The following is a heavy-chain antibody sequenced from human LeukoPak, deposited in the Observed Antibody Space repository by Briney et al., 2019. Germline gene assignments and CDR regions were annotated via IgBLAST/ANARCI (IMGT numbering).Heavy chain of an antibody. Sequence: GGSLRLSCAASGFTFSDYAMSWVRQAPGGGLEGVSAISGSGDKTFHADSVKGRFTTSRDNSKNTLSLQMSSLRVEDSAVYFCAKDTSAWWYHRAYMNVWGTGTTVTVSS. V-gene: IGHV3-23*01. D-gene: IGHD2-15*01. CDR3: AKDTSAWWYHRAYMNV. CDR2: ISGSGDKT. CDR1: GFTFSDYA. J-gene: IGHJ6*03.